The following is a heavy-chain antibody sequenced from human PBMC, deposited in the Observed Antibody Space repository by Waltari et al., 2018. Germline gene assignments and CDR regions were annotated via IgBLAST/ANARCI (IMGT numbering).Heavy chain of an antibody. Sequence: AVIWYDGSNKYYADSVKGRFTISRDNSKNTLYLQMNSLRAEDTAMYYCAKEQHLTGYSGSYPIAAVDYWGQGTLVTVSS. CDR3: AKEQHLTGYSGSYPIAAVDY. V-gene: IGHV3-33*06. CDR2: IWYDGSNK. D-gene: IGHD1-26*01. J-gene: IGHJ4*02.